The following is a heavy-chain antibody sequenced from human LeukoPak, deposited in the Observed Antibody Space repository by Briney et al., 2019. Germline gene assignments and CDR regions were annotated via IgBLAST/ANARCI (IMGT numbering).Heavy chain of an antibody. J-gene: IGHJ4*02. CDR2: ISFDGSNQ. CDR3: AKPPEVGATVGYFDY. D-gene: IGHD1-26*01. CDR1: GFTFSSYG. Sequence: SLRLSCAASGFTFSSYGMHWVRQAPGKGLEWVALISFDGSNQYYADSVKGRFTISRDNSKNTLYLQMNSLRAEDTAVYYCAKPPEVGATVGYFDYWGQGTLVTVSS. V-gene: IGHV3-30*18.